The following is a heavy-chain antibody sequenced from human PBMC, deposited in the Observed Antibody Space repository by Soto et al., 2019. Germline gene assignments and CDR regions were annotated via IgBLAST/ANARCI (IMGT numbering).Heavy chain of an antibody. CDR2: ISYDGSNK. CDR3: PKDAGNLNDYNGIFDY. Sequence: QVQLVESGGGVVQPGRSLRLSCAASGFTFSSYGMHWVRQAPGKGLEWVAVISYDGSNKYYADSVKGRFTISRDNSKNTLYLQMNSLRAEDTAVYYCPKDAGNLNDYNGIFDYLGQGTLVTVSS. D-gene: IGHD4-4*01. V-gene: IGHV3-30*18. J-gene: IGHJ4*02. CDR1: GFTFSSYG.